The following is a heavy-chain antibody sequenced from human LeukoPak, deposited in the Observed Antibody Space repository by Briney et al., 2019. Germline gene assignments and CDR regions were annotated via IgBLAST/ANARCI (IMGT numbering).Heavy chain of an antibody. J-gene: IGHJ4*02. V-gene: IGHV3-21*04. CDR2: ISSSSSYI. CDR1: GFTFSSYS. D-gene: IGHD1-14*01. CDR3: AKVVSGSTDKYYFDY. Sequence: PGGSLRLSCAASGFTFSSYSMNWVRQAPGKGLEWVSSISSSSSYIYYADSVKGRFTISRDNSKNTLYLQMNSLRAEDTAVYYCAKVVSGSTDKYYFDYWGQGTLVTVSS.